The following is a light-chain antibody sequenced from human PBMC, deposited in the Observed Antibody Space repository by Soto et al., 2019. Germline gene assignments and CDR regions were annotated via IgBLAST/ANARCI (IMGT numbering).Light chain of an antibody. CDR2: GAS. V-gene: IGKV3-11*01. Sequence: EIVLTQSPATLSLSPGEGATLSCRASQSVSNSLAWFQQKPGQAPMLLIYGASNRATDIPARFSGSGSGTDFTLTLSSLEPEDYAVYYCQQRRNWPRTFGQGTKLEIK. CDR3: QQRRNWPRT. CDR1: QSVSNS. J-gene: IGKJ2*01.